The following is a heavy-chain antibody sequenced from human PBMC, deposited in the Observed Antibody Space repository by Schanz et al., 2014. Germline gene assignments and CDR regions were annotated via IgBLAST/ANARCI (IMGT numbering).Heavy chain of an antibody. D-gene: IGHD6-25*01. CDR3: ARDGRKYSSGTLDYFDN. CDR2: ISYGGSDK. Sequence: QVQLVESGGGVVQPGRSLRLSCAASGFSFSTYAMHWVRQAPGKGLEWVAVISYGGSDKYYTDSVKGHFTISRDDSKNTLYLQMNSLRAEDTAIYYCARDGRKYSSGTLDYFDNWGQGTLVTVSP. CDR1: GFSFSTYA. V-gene: IGHV3-30*04. J-gene: IGHJ4*02.